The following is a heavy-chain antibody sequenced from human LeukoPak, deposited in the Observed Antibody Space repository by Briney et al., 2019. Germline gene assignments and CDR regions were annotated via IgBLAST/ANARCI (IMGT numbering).Heavy chain of an antibody. CDR1: GFRVSSYG. D-gene: IGHD3-16*01. Sequence: PGGSLRLSCAVSGFRVSSYGTHWVRQPPGKGLEWVAVVANDGRDKKYADSVRGRFTISRENSKNTLYLQMNSLRAEDTAVYYCAKDLKEGAADYDFDFWGQGTLVTVSS. J-gene: IGHJ4*02. CDR2: VANDGRDK. CDR3: AKDLKEGAADYDFDF. V-gene: IGHV3-30*18.